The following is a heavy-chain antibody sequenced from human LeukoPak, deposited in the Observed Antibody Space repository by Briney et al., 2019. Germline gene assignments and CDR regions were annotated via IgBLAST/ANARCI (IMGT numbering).Heavy chain of an antibody. V-gene: IGHV1-69*13. J-gene: IGHJ4*02. Sequence: GASVKVSCKASGGTFSSYAISWVRQAPGQGLEWMGGIIPIFGTANYAQKFQGRVTITADESTSTAYIELSSLRSEDTAVYYCARNRGNYDFWSGYFDYWGQGTLVTVSS. D-gene: IGHD3-3*01. CDR1: GGTFSSYA. CDR3: ARNRGNYDFWSGYFDY. CDR2: IIPIFGTA.